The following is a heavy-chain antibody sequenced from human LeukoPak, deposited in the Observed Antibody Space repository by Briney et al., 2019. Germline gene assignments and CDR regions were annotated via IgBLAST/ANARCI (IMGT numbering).Heavy chain of an antibody. CDR3: ARAVSGNFDY. D-gene: IGHD6-19*01. V-gene: IGHV6-1*01. CDR2: TYYRSKWSN. Sequence: SQTLTLTCDISGDSVSSNTVTWNWIRQSPSRGLEWLGRTYYRSKWSNDYSVSMKSRITVIPDTSKNQFSLQLDSVGPEGTAVYYCARAVSGNFDYWGQGTLVTVSP. CDR1: GDSVSSNTVT. J-gene: IGHJ4*02.